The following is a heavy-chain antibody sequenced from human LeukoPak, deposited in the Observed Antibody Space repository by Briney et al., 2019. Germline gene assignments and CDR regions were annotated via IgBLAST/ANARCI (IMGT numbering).Heavy chain of an antibody. CDR3: ARGLTYQDSSGYHYFDY. J-gene: IGHJ4*02. CDR1: GYIFTGYY. D-gene: IGHD3-22*01. Sequence: ASVKVSCKASGYIFTGYYIHWVRQAPGQGLEWMGWINPKSGETQYAQKFQGRLTMTRDTSISTVFMELSRLRSDDTAVYYCARGLTYQDSSGYHYFDYWGQGTLVTVSS. CDR2: INPKSGET. V-gene: IGHV1-2*02.